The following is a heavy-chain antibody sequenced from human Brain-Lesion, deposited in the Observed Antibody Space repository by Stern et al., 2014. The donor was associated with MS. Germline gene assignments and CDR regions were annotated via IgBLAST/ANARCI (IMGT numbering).Heavy chain of an antibody. CDR3: ARGVLRFLEWPYYGMDV. D-gene: IGHD3-3*01. J-gene: IGHJ6*02. Sequence: VQLVESGAEVKKPGSSVKVSCKASGGTFSSYAISWVRQAPGQGLEWMGGIIPIFGTANYAQKFQGRVTIPADESTSTAYMELSSLRSEDTAVYYCARGVLRFLEWPYYGMDVWGQGTTVTVSS. CDR2: IIPIFGTA. V-gene: IGHV1-69*01. CDR1: GGTFSSYA.